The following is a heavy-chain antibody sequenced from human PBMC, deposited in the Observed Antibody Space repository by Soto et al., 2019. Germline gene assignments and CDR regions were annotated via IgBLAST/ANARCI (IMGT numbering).Heavy chain of an antibody. CDR3: ARGIVRELAVAGTDYYYYMDV. Sequence: SETLSLTCTVSGGSISSSSYYWGWIRQPPGKGLEWIGSIYYSGSTYYNPSLKSRVTISVDTSKNQFSLKLSSVTAADTAVYYCARGIVRELAVAGTDYYYYMDVWGKGTTVTVSS. D-gene: IGHD6-19*01. CDR1: GGSISSSSYY. CDR2: IYYSGST. J-gene: IGHJ6*03. V-gene: IGHV4-39*01.